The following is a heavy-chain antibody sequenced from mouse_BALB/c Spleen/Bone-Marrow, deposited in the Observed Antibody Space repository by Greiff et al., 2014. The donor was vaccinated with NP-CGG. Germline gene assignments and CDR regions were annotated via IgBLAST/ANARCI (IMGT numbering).Heavy chain of an antibody. CDR1: GYTFTSYV. CDR2: INPYNDGT. J-gene: IGHJ1*01. D-gene: IGHD2-1*01. CDR3: ARDGNPYWYFDV. V-gene: IGHV1-14*01. Sequence: VQLQQSGPELVKPGASVKMSCKASGYTFTSYVMHWVEQKPGQGLEWIGYINPYNDGTKYNEKFKGKATLTSDKSSSTAYMELSSLTSEDSAVYYCARDGNPYWYFDVWGAGTTVTVSS.